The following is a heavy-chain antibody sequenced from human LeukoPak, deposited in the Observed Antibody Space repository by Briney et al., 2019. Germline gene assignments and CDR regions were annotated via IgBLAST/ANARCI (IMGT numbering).Heavy chain of an antibody. CDR2: ISWNSGSI. J-gene: IGHJ4*02. CDR1: GFTFDHYA. D-gene: IGHD1-26*01. CDR3: AKEGSGSYYLAFDY. Sequence: GGSLRLSCAASGFTFDHYAMHWVRQAPGQGLEWVSGISWNSGSIGYADSVKGRFTISRDNAKNSLYLQMNSLRAEDTALYYCAKEGSGSYYLAFDYWGQGTLVTVSS. V-gene: IGHV3-9*01.